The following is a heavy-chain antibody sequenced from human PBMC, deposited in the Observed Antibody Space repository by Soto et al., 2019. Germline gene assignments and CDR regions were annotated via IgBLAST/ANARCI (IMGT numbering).Heavy chain of an antibody. J-gene: IGHJ6*02. V-gene: IGHV3-30*18. CDR1: GFTFSSYG. CDR3: AKVRAPQDSSGYYYYGMDV. CDR2: ISYDGSNK. Sequence: QVQLVKSGGGVVQPGRSLRLSCAASGFTFSSYGMHWVRQAPGKGLEWVAVISYDGSNKYYADSVKGRFTISRDNSKNTLYLQMNSLRAEDTAVYYCAKVRAPQDSSGYYYYGMDVWGQGTTVTVSS. D-gene: IGHD3-22*01.